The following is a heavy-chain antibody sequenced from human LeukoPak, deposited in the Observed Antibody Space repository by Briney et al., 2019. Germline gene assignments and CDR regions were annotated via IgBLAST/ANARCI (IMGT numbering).Heavy chain of an antibody. CDR3: ARGTVRSCSGPSCYPLDS. D-gene: IGHD2-15*01. CDR2: VTDTGGNT. Sequence: PGGSLRLSCAASGFTFSSYAMTWVRQAPVKGLEWLSVVTDTGGNTYHADSVKGRFTISRDNSKNTVYLEMNSLRVEDTAVYYWARGTVRSCSGPSCYPLDSWGQGTLVTVSS. CDR1: GFTFSSYA. V-gene: IGHV3-23*01. J-gene: IGHJ4*02.